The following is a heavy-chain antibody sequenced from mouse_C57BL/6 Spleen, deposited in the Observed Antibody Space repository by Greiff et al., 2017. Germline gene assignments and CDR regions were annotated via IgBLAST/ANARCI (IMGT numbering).Heavy chain of an antibody. V-gene: IGHV1-76*01. J-gene: IGHJ1*03. Sequence: VQGVESGAELVRPGASVKLSCKASGYTFTDYYINWVKQRPGQGLEWIARIYPGSGNTYYNEKFKGKATLTAEKSSSTAYMQLSSLTSEDSAVYFCARSPYYYGSSDWYFDVWGTGTTVTVSS. CDR1: GYTFTDYY. D-gene: IGHD1-1*01. CDR2: IYPGSGNT. CDR3: ARSPYYYGSSDWYFDV.